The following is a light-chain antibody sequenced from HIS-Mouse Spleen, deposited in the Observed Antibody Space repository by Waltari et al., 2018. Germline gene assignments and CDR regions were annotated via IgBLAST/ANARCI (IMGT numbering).Light chain of an antibody. CDR2: RNN. CDR1: SSNIGSNY. Sequence: QSVLTQPPSASGTPGQRVTISCSGSSSNIGSNYVYWYQQLPGTAPKLLIYRNNQRPSGVSNRFSGSKSGNTASLTISGLQAEDEADYYCSSYTSSSPYVVFGGGTKLTVL. V-gene: IGLV1-47*01. J-gene: IGLJ2*01. CDR3: SSYTSSSPYVV.